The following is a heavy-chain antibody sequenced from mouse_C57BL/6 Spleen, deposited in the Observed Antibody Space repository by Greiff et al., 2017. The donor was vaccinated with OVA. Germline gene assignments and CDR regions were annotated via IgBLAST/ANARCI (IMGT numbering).Heavy chain of an antibody. CDR3: DSRDYDWYFDV. CDR2: IWSGGST. J-gene: IGHJ1*03. CDR1: GFSLTSYG. D-gene: IGHD2-4*01. V-gene: IGHV2-2*01. Sequence: QVQLKESGPGLVQPSKSLSITCTVSGFSLTSYGVHWVRQSPGKGLEWLGVIWSGGSTDYNAAFISRLSISKDNSKSQVFFKMNSLQAYDKAIYYCDSRDYDWYFDVWGTGTTVTVSS.